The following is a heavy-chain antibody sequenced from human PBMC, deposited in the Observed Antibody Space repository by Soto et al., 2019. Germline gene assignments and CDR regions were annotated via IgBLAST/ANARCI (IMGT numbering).Heavy chain of an antibody. D-gene: IGHD3-16*01. CDR2: ISWNSGRI. V-gene: IGHV3-9*01. Sequence: EMQLVESGGGLVQPGMSLRLSCAASGFTFDDYAMYWVRQVPGKGLEWVSGISWNSGRIGYADSVKGRFTISRDNAKNSRYLQMNSLGPEDTALYYCTKARLWGGDGYNSYYYNAMDVWGQGTTVTVSS. J-gene: IGHJ6*02. CDR3: TKARLWGGDGYNSYYYNAMDV. CDR1: GFTFDDYA.